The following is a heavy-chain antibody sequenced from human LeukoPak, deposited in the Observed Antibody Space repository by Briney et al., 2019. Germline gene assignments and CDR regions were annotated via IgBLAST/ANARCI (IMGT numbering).Heavy chain of an antibody. CDR2: MNPSSGNT. V-gene: IGHV1-8*01. CDR3: ARGLQKTAMVTY. D-gene: IGHD5-18*01. J-gene: IGHJ4*02. CDR1: GYTFTSYD. Sequence: ASVKVSCKASGYTFTSYDINWVRQATGQGLEWMGWMNPSSGNTGYAQKFQGRVTMTRNTSISTAYMELSSLRSEDTAVYYCARGLQKTAMVTYWGQGTLVTVSS.